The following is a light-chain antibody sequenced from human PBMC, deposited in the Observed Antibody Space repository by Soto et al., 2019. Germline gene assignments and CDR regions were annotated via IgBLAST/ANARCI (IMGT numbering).Light chain of an antibody. CDR3: SSYAGSNHV. J-gene: IGLJ6*01. CDR1: SSDVGGYNY. CDR2: EVS. V-gene: IGLV2-8*01. Sequence: QSVLTQPPSASGSPGQSVTISCTGTSSDVGGYNYVSWYQQHPGKAPKLMIYEVSKRPSGVPDRFSGSKSGNTASLTVSGLQAEDEADYYCSSYAGSNHVLGTGTKLTVL.